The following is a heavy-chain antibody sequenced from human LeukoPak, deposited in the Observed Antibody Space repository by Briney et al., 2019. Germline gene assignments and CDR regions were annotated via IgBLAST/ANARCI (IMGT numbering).Heavy chain of an antibody. Sequence: PSETLSLTCAVYGGSFSGYYWSWIRQPPGKGLEWIGEINHSGSTNYNPSLKSRVTISVDTSKNQFPLKLSSVTAADTAVYYCARGHDIVVVPAATGFDYWGQGTLVTVSS. CDR1: GGSFSGYY. CDR2: INHSGST. D-gene: IGHD2-2*01. V-gene: IGHV4-34*01. CDR3: ARGHDIVVVPAATGFDY. J-gene: IGHJ4*02.